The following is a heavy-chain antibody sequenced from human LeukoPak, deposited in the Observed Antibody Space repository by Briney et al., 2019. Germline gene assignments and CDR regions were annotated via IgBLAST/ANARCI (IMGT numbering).Heavy chain of an antibody. Sequence: PSETLSLTCTVSGGSISSGGYYWSWIRQHPWKGLEWIGYIYYSGSTYYNPSLKSRVTISVDTSKNQFSLKLSSVTAADTAVYYCARGVLRYHYGMDVWGQGTTVTVSS. CDR3: ARGVLRYHYGMDV. CDR2: IYYSGST. V-gene: IGHV4-31*03. J-gene: IGHJ6*02. D-gene: IGHD3-9*01. CDR1: GGSISSGGYY.